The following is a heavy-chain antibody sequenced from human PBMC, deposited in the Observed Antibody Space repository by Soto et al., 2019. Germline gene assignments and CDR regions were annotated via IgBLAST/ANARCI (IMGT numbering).Heavy chain of an antibody. CDR1: GGSISSGGYY. V-gene: IGHV4-31*03. D-gene: IGHD2-15*01. J-gene: IGHJ5*02. Sequence: PSETLSLTCTVSGGSISSGGYYWSWIRQHPGKGLEWIGYIYYSGSTYYNPSLKSRVTISVDTSKKEISLRLSSVTAADTAVYYCARERGRYCSGESCYPFGPWGQGALVTVSS. CDR2: IYYSGST. CDR3: ARERGRYCSGESCYPFGP.